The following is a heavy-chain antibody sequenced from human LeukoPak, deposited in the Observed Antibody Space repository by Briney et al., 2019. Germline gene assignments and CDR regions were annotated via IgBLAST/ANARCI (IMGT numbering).Heavy chain of an antibody. CDR3: ARELNNDSRSRLDY. J-gene: IGHJ4*02. CDR1: GFTFSSYS. V-gene: IGHV3-21*01. CDR2: ISSGSRTSI. D-gene: IGHD1/OR15-1a*01. Sequence: PGGSLRLSCAASGFTFSSYSMNWVRQAPGKGLEWVSSISSGSRTSIYYADSVKGRFTISRVNAKHSLYLQMNSLRAEDTAVYYCARELNNDSRSRLDYWGQGTLVTVSS.